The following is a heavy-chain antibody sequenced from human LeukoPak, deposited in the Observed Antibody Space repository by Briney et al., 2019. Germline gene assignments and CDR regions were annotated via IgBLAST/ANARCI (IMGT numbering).Heavy chain of an antibody. CDR1: GFTFSSYS. D-gene: IGHD4-17*01. CDR3: ARTTYGDYVHDNYYMDV. J-gene: IGHJ6*03. CDR2: ISSSSSTI. V-gene: IGHV3-48*04. Sequence: GGSLRPSCAASGFTFSSYSMNWVRQAPGKGLECVSYISSSSSTIYYADSVKGRFTISRDNAKNSLYLQMNSLRAEDTAVYYCARTTYGDYVHDNYYMDVWGKGTTVTVSS.